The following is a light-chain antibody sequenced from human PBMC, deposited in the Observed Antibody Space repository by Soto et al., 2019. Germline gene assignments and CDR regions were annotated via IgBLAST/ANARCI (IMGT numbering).Light chain of an antibody. Sequence: QSVLTQPPSVSGAPGQRVTISCTGSSSNIGAGYDVHWYQQLPGTAPRLLIYANSNRPSGVPDRFSGSKSGTSACLAITGLQAEYEADYYCQSYDSSLTGYVFGTGTKVTVL. V-gene: IGLV1-40*01. CDR3: QSYDSSLTGYV. CDR2: ANS. CDR1: SSNIGAGYD. J-gene: IGLJ1*01.